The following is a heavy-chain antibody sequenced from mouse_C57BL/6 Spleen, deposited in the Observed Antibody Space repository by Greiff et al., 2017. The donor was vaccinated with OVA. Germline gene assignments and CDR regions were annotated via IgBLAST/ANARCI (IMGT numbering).Heavy chain of an antibody. Sequence: VQLQESGAEVVRPGTSVKVSCKASGYAFTNYLIEWVKQRPGQGLEWIGAINPGSGGTNYNEKFKGKATLTADKSSSTAYMQLSSLTSEDSAVYFCARGGGNYPDWGQGTLVTVSA. D-gene: IGHD2-1*01. CDR3: ARGGGNYPD. CDR2: INPGSGGT. V-gene: IGHV1-54*01. CDR1: GYAFTNYL. J-gene: IGHJ3*01.